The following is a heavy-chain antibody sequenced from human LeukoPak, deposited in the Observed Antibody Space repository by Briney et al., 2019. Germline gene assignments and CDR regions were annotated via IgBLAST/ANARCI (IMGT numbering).Heavy chain of an antibody. CDR3: ARVAETMVRGVITYYFDY. V-gene: IGHV3-48*01. CDR1: GFTFSSYS. D-gene: IGHD3-10*01. CDR2: ISSSSSTI. Sequence: GGSLRLFCAASGFTFSSYSINWVRQAPGKGLEWVSYISSSSSTIYYADSVKGRFTISRDNAKNSLYLQMNSLRAEDTAVYYCARVAETMVRGVITYYFDYWGQGTLVTVSS. J-gene: IGHJ4*02.